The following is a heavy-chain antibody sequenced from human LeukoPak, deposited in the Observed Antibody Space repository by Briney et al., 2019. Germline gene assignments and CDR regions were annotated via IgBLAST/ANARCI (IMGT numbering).Heavy chain of an antibody. J-gene: IGHJ6*04. D-gene: IGHD3-10*02. CDR1: GFTFSSYG. V-gene: IGHV3-48*04. CDR2: ISIRGSTT. Sequence: PGGTLRLSCAASGFTFSSYGMRWVRQAPGRGVEWVSDISIRGSTTYYADSVKGRFTISRHNPQNSLYLQMNSLRAEDTAVYYCAELGITMIGGVWGKGTTDTISS. CDR3: AELGITMIGGV.